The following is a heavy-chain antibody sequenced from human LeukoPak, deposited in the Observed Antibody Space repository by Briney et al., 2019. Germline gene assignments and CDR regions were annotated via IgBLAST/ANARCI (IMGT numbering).Heavy chain of an antibody. CDR3: ARVQGGGFRTADC. Sequence: GGSLRLSCAASGFTFSSYAMHWVRQAPGKGLDWVAVILEDGSYQSYADSVKGRFTISRDNSRNTLFLQMNSLRDEDTAMYYCARVQGGGFRTADCWGQGTLVTVSS. V-gene: IGHV3-30*04. J-gene: IGHJ4*02. CDR1: GFTFSSYA. CDR2: ILEDGSYQ. D-gene: IGHD3-10*01.